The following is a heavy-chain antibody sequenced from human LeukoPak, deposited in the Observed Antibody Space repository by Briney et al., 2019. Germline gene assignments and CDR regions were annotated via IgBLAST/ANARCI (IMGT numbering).Heavy chain of an antibody. CDR1: GYSFTSYW. CDR3: ARQAAVEDYYYYMDV. Sequence: VESLKISCKGSGYSFTSYWIGWVRQMPGKGLEWMGIIYPGDSDTRYSPSFQGQVTISADKSISTAYLQWSSLKASDTAMYYCARQAAVEDYYYYMDVWGKGTTVTISS. V-gene: IGHV5-51*01. CDR2: IYPGDSDT. J-gene: IGHJ6*03. D-gene: IGHD6-13*01.